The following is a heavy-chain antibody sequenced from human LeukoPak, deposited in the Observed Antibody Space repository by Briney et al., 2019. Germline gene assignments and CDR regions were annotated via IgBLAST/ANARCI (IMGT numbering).Heavy chain of an antibody. CDR1: GFTFSDYA. J-gene: IGHJ4*02. D-gene: IGHD3-22*01. V-gene: IGHV3-30-3*01. CDR2: LSYDGNNK. CDR3: AKDGVHSGYDY. Sequence: PGGSLRLSCAASGFTFSDYAMHWVRQAPGKGLDWVAFLSYDGNNKYYADSVKGRFTISRDNSKNTLYLQMNSLRAEDTAIYYCAKDGVHSGYDYWGQGTLVTVSS.